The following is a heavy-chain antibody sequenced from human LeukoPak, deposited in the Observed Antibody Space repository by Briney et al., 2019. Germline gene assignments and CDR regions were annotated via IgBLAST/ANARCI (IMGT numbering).Heavy chain of an antibody. D-gene: IGHD2-21*01. CDR3: ARSIFFDY. CDR1: GGSFSGYY. Sequence: PSETLSLTCAVYGGSFSGYYWSWIRQPPGKGLEWIGEINHSGSTNYNPSLKSRVTISVDTSKNQFSLKLSSVTAADTAVYYCARSIFFDYWGQGTLVTVSS. CDR2: INHSGST. J-gene: IGHJ4*02. V-gene: IGHV4-34*01.